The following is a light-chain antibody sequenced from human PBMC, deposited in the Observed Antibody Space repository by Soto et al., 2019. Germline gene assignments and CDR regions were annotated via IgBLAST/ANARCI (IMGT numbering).Light chain of an antibody. Sequence: DIQLAQSPSSVSASVGDRVTITCRASQGLAGWLGWYQQKPGTAPKLLISGASSLQNGVPSRFSGNGSGTDLSLTISSLQPDDFATYFCQQASSFPITFGHGTRLEFK. V-gene: IGKV1-12*01. CDR1: QGLAGW. CDR2: GAS. CDR3: QQASSFPIT. J-gene: IGKJ5*01.